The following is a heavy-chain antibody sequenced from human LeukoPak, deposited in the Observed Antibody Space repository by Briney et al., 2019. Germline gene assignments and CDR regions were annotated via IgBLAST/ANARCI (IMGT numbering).Heavy chain of an antibody. J-gene: IGHJ6*03. CDR1: GGSISSSSYY. CDR2: IYYSGST. CDR3: ARHYRGSGYYYYYYMDV. D-gene: IGHD3-10*01. Sequence: SETLSLTCTVSGGSISSSSYYWGWIRQPPGKGLEWIGSIYYSGSTYYNPSLKSRVTISVNTSKNQFSLKLSSVTAADTAVYYCARHYRGSGYYYYYYMDVWGKGTTVTISS. V-gene: IGHV4-39*01.